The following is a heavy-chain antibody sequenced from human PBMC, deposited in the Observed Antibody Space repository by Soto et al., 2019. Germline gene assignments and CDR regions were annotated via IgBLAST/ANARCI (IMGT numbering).Heavy chain of an antibody. J-gene: IGHJ4*02. CDR3: ARSFTGFWSGHYTPGY. CDR1: GFTFSSYA. V-gene: IGHV3-30-3*01. CDR2: ISYDGSNK. D-gene: IGHD3-3*01. Sequence: QVQLVESGGGVVQPGRSLRLSCTASGFTFSSYAMHWVRQAPGKGLEWVAVISYDGSNKYYADSVKGRFTISRDNSKNTPYLQLNSPCAEDTAVYYCARSFTGFWSGHYTPGYWGQGTLVTVSS.